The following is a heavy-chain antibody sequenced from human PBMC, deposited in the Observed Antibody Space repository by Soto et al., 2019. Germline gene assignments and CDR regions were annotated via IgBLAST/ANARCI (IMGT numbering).Heavy chain of an antibody. CDR3: ANTSSGWSYNWFDP. Sequence: GSLRLSCAASVLPFSSSGMHWVRQGPGKGLEWVAVISYDGSNKYYADSVKGRFTISRDNSKNTLYLQMNSLRAEDTAVYYCANTSSGWSYNWFDPSGQGTLVTVSS. J-gene: IGHJ5*02. CDR1: VLPFSSSG. CDR2: ISYDGSNK. D-gene: IGHD6-19*01. V-gene: IGHV3-30*18.